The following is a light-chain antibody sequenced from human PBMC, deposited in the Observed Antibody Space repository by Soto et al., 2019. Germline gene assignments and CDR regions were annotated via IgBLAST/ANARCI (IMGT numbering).Light chain of an antibody. CDR3: QQYYSLPYT. Sequence: DIVMTQSPDSLAVSLGERATINCKSSQSVPYSPDNRNFLAWYQQKAGQAPKLIIYRASSRESGVPDRISGSGSGTEFTLTISSLQAEDVAVYYCQQYYSLPYTFGQGTKLEIK. CDR1: QSVPYSPDNRNF. J-gene: IGKJ2*01. V-gene: IGKV4-1*01. CDR2: RAS.